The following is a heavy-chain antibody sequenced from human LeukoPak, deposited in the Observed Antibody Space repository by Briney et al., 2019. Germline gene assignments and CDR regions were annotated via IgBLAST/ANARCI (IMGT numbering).Heavy chain of an antibody. V-gene: IGHV4-31*03. CDR1: GGSISSGGYY. J-gene: IGHJ5*02. CDR2: IYYSGST. Sequence: SETLSLTCTVSGGSISSGGYYWSWIRQHPGKGLEWIGYIYYSGSTYYNPSLKSRVTISVDTSKNQFSLKLSSVTAADTAVYYCARESFLEWLLGVPGDNWFDPWGQGTLVTVSS. CDR3: ARESFLEWLLGVPGDNWFDP. D-gene: IGHD3-3*01.